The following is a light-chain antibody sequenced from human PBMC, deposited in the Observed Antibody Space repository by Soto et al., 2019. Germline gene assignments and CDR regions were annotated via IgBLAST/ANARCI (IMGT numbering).Light chain of an antibody. Sequence: EIVLTQSAGTLPLCPGERATLSCRASQSVSSSYLAWYQQKPGQAPRLLIYGASSRATGIPDRFSGSGSGTDFTLTISRLEPEDFAVYYCQQYGSSPLTFGGGTKVEIK. CDR2: GAS. CDR3: QQYGSSPLT. V-gene: IGKV3-20*01. CDR1: QSVSSSY. J-gene: IGKJ4*01.